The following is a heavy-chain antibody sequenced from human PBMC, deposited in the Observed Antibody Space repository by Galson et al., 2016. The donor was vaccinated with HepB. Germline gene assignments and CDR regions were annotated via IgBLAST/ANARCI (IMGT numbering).Heavy chain of an antibody. V-gene: IGHV3-64*02. Sequence: SLRLSCAASGFTFSNFAMHWVRQAPGKGLEYVSGISSDGGSTFYADSVKDRFTVSRDNSKNTLYLQMGSLSADDMAVYYCASHVYGDYISYYYYGMDVWGQGTTVTVS. CDR2: ISSDGGST. CDR1: GFTFSNFA. J-gene: IGHJ6*02. D-gene: IGHD4-17*01. CDR3: ASHVYGDYISYYYYGMDV.